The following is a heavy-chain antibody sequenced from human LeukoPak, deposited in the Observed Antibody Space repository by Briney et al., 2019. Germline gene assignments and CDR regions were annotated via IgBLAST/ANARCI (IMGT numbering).Heavy chain of an antibody. CDR2: MNPNSGNT. CDR1: GYTFTSYD. J-gene: IGHJ6*03. V-gene: IGHV1-8*01. D-gene: IGHD2-2*02. Sequence: ASVKVSCKASGYTFTSYDISWVRQATGQGLEWMGWMNPNSGNTGYAQKFQGRVTMTRNTSISTAYMELSSLRSEDTAVYYCARVAAEVVGVPGAIGFGWLRRDYYYMDVWGKGTTVTVSS. CDR3: ARVAAEVVGVPGAIGFGWLRRDYYYMDV.